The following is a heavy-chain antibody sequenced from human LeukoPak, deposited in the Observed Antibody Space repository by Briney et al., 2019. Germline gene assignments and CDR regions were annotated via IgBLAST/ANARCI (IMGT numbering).Heavy chain of an antibody. V-gene: IGHV4-34*01. CDR3: ARGPGIVVVPAAIPPNYYGMDV. CDR2: INHSGST. Sequence: EWIXEINHSGSTNYNPPLKSRVTISVDTSKNQFSLKLSSVTAADTAVYYCARGPGIVVVPAAIPPNYYGMDVWGQGTTVTVSS. J-gene: IGHJ6*02. D-gene: IGHD2-2*01.